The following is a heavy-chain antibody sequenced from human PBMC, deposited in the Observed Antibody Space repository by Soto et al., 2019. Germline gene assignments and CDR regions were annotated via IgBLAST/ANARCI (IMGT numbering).Heavy chain of an antibody. CDR2: ISAYNGNT. CDR1: VYSFTTYG. Sequence: QVQLVQSGGEVKKPGASVKVSCKTSVYSFTTYGISWVRQAPGQGLEWMGWISAYNGNTNYAQKLQDRVTMTTDTSTSTAYMELRSLRSDDTAVYYCAREGPAPYYYYGMDVWGQASTVTVSS. V-gene: IGHV1-18*01. CDR3: AREGPAPYYYYGMDV. J-gene: IGHJ6*02.